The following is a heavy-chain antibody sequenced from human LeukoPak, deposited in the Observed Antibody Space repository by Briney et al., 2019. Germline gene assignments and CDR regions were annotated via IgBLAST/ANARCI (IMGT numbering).Heavy chain of an antibody. D-gene: IGHD1-7*01. CDR1: GYTFTSYG. J-gene: IGHJ4*02. CDR3: ARTDLELGDFDY. V-gene: IGHV1-18*01. CDR2: ISAYNGNT. Sequence: GASVKVSCKASGYTFTSYGISWVRQAPGQGLEWMGWISAYNGNTNYAQKFQGRLTITTDESASTAYMELSSLTSEDTAVYYCARTDLELGDFDYWGQGTLVTVSS.